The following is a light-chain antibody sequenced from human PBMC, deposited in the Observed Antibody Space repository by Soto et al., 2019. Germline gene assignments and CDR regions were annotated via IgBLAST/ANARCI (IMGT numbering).Light chain of an antibody. CDR3: HQYDDGPYT. V-gene: IGKV3-15*01. Sequence: IVLTQSPGNQSLSPGERATLSCRASQSVSIRYLAWYQQKPGQAPRLLIYGASTRATGIPVRFSGSGSGPEFTLTLSSLQSEDFAVYYCHQYDDGPYTFGQGTK. J-gene: IGKJ2*01. CDR2: GAS. CDR1: QSVSIRY.